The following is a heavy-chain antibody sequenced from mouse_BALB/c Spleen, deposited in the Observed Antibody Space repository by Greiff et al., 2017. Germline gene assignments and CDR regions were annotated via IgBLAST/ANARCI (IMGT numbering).Heavy chain of an antibody. CDR3: ARDAGQAWFAY. Sequence: EVQLQESGPGLVKPSQSLSLTCSVTGYSITSGYYWNWIRQFPGNKLEWMGYISYDGSNNYNPSLKNRISITRDTSKNQFFLKLNSVTTEDTATYYCARDAGQAWFAYWGQGTLVTVSA. V-gene: IGHV3-6*02. D-gene: IGHD3-2*02. CDR2: ISYDGSN. J-gene: IGHJ3*01. CDR1: GYSITSGYY.